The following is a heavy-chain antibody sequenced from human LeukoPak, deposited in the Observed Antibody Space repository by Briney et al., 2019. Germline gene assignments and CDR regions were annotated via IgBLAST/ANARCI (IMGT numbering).Heavy chain of an antibody. V-gene: IGHV4-4*07. CDR2: IHTSGST. CDR3: ARDQYYYDSSGYLTFDY. CDR1: GVSISSYY. Sequence: SETLSLTCNVSGVSISSYYWSWIRQPAGKGLEWIGRIHTSGSTNYNPSLKSRVTMSVDTSKNQFSLKLSSVTAADTAVYYCARDQYYYDSSGYLTFDYWGQGTLVTVSS. D-gene: IGHD3-22*01. J-gene: IGHJ4*02.